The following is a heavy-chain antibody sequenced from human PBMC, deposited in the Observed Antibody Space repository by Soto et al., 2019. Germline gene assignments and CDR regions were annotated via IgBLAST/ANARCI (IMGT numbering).Heavy chain of an antibody. CDR1: GGSINTFY. Sequence: SETLSLTCTVSGGSINTFYWSWVRQPAGKGLEWIGRIFSSGSTSFNPSLESRVAVSVDTSKNHFSLNLSSVTAADMAVYYCAREGSYSAYNFAHGIQLWSFDFWGQGALVTVSS. D-gene: IGHD5-12*01. J-gene: IGHJ4*02. CDR3: AREGSYSAYNFAHGIQLWSFDF. V-gene: IGHV4-4*07. CDR2: IFSSGST.